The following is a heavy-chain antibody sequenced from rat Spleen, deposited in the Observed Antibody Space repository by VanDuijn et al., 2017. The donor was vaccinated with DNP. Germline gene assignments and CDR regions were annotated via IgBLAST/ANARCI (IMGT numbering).Heavy chain of an antibody. CDR3: ARGYSDGFAY. CDR1: GFTFSDYG. V-gene: IGHV5-34*01. Sequence: EVQLVQSGGGLVQPGRSLKLSCAASGFTFSDYGMAWVRQAPTKGLEWVASITSSSSYIYYSDTVKGRFTISRENAKNTLYLEMTSLRSEDTALYYCARGYSDGFAYWGQGTLVTVSS. CDR2: ITSSSSYI. D-gene: IGHD1-11*01. J-gene: IGHJ3*01.